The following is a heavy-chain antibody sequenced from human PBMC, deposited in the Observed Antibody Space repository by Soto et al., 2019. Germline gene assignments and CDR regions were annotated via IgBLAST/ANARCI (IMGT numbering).Heavy chain of an antibody. CDR2: VYYMGAT. J-gene: IGHJ6*02. V-gene: IGHV4-39*01. CDR3: ARHLMGFFPNDMDV. D-gene: IGHD2-8*01. CDR1: GVSIISSRYY. Sequence: SETLSLTCTVSGVSIISSRYYWVWIRQPPGKGLEWVGSVYYMGATYYNPSLRSRVTISVGMAKNQFSLNLNSVTAADTAAYYCARHLMGFFPNDMDVWCQGTSVT.